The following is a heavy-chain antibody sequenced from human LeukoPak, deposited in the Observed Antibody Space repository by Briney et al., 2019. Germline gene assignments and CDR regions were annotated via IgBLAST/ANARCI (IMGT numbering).Heavy chain of an antibody. CDR3: ASKWEPLYGMDV. Sequence: SVKVSCKASGYTFPSYFMHWVRQAPGQGLEWMGGIIPIFGTANYAQKFQGRVTITADESTSTAYMELSSLRSEDTAVYYCASKWEPLYGMDVWGQGTTVTVSS. CDR2: IIPIFGTA. CDR1: GYTFPSYF. V-gene: IGHV1-69*13. J-gene: IGHJ6*02. D-gene: IGHD1-26*01.